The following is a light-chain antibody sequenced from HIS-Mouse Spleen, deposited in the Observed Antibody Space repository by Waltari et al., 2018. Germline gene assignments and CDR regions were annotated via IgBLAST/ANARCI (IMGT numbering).Light chain of an antibody. CDR1: TLGDKY. J-gene: IGLJ2*01. Sequence: SYELTQPPSVSVSPGQTASITCPGDTLGDKYACWYQQKPGQSPVRVIYQASKRPSGIPERFSGSNSGNTATLTISGTQAMDEADYYCQAWDSSTVVFGGGTKLTVL. CDR3: QAWDSSTVV. V-gene: IGLV3-1*01. CDR2: QAS.